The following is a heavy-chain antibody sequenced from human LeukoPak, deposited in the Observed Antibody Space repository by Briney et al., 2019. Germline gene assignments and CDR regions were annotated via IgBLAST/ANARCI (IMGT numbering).Heavy chain of an antibody. CDR1: GGTFSSYA. J-gene: IGHJ5*02. CDR2: IIPIFGTA. Sequence: ASVKVSCKASGGTFSSYAISWVRQAPGQGLEWMGGIIPIFGTANYAQKFQGRVTITADESTCTAYMELSSLRSEDTAVYYCARGPQGHTYLRGPWGQGTLVTVSS. V-gene: IGHV1-69*13. CDR3: ARGPQGHTYLRGP.